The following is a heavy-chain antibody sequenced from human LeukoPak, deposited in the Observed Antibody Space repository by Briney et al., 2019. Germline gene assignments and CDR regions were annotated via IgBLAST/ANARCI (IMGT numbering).Heavy chain of an antibody. CDR1: GFSLATSGVA. J-gene: IGHJ4*02. D-gene: IGHD6-13*01. CDR3: AHRLAGCSNSWLGGYFNY. V-gene: IGHV2-5*02. Sequence: SGPTLVEPTETLTLTCTFSGFSLATSGVAVGWIRQPPGKALEWLALIYWDDDKRYSPSLRNRLTITKDTSKKQVVLSMTYMEPVDTGTYYCAHRLAGCSNSWLGGYFNYWGQGILVAVSS. CDR2: IYWDDDK.